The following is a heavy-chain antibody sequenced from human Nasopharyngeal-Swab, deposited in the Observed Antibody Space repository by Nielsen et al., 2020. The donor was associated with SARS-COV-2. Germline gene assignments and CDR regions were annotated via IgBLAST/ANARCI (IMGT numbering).Heavy chain of an antibody. CDR1: GFTFRDYY. V-gene: IGHV3-11*06. Sequence: GESLKISCAASGFTFRDYYMSWIRQAPGKGLEWVSYISSSSSYTNYADSVKGRFTISRDNAKNSLYLQMNSLRAEDTAVYYCARGSQWLVGPHGYWGQGTLVTVSS. CDR2: ISSSSSYT. D-gene: IGHD6-19*01. J-gene: IGHJ4*02. CDR3: ARGSQWLVGPHGY.